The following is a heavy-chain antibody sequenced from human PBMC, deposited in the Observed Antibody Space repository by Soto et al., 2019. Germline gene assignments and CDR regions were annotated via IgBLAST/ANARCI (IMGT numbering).Heavy chain of an antibody. D-gene: IGHD2-2*01. V-gene: IGHV3-21*01. J-gene: IGHJ6*02. CDR3: ARDILRRVGYCSSTSCPLYYYYYGMDV. CDR2: ISSSSSYI. CDR1: GLTFSGYS. Sequence: EVQLVESGGGLVKPGGSLRLSCAPSGLTFSGYSMNWFRKAPGKGLEWVSSISSSSSYIYYADSVKGRFTISRDNAKNSLYLQMNSLRAEDTAVYYCARDILRRVGYCSSTSCPLYYYYYGMDVWGQGTTVTVSS.